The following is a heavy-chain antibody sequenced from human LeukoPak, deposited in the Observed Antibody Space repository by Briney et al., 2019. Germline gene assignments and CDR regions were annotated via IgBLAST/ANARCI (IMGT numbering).Heavy chain of an antibody. Sequence: GGSLRLSCAASGFTFSIYEMNWVRQAPGKGLEWVSYISSSGSTIYYADSVKGRFTISRDNAKNSLYLQMNSLRAEDTAVYYCARYCPLAYCGGEGRDYCDYWGQGTLVTVSS. CDR3: ARYCPLAYCGGEGRDYCDY. V-gene: IGHV3-48*03. CDR2: ISSSGSTI. J-gene: IGHJ4*02. D-gene: IGHD2-21*01. CDR1: GFTFSIYE.